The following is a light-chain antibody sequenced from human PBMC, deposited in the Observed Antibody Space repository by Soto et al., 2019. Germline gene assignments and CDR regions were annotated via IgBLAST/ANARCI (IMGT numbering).Light chain of an antibody. V-gene: IGKV1-39*01. Sequence: DIQMTQSPSSLSASVGDRVTITCRASQRLSTYLNWYQQKPREAPKLLIYGASSLQTGVPPRFSGSGSGTDFTLTISSLQPEDFATYFCQQGYSTPHTFGQGTRLEIK. CDR2: GAS. CDR1: QRLSTY. J-gene: IGKJ2*01. CDR3: QQGYSTPHT.